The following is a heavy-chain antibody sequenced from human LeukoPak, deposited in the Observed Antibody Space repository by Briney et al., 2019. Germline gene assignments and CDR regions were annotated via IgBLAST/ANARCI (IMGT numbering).Heavy chain of an antibody. J-gene: IGHJ6*04. V-gene: IGHV4-59*01. CDR1: GGSISSYY. Sequence: PSETLSLTCTASGGSISSYYWSWIRQPPGKGLEWIGYIYYSGSTNYNPSLKSRVTISVDTSKNQFSLKLSSVTAADTAVYYCARDRPGFPGYYYGMDVWGKGTTVTVSS. CDR3: ARDRPGFPGYYYGMDV. CDR2: IYYSGST. D-gene: IGHD3-10*01.